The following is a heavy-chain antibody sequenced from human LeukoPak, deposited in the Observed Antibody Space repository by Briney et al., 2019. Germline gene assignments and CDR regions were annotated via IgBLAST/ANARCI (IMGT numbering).Heavy chain of an antibody. CDR1: GGSISSGGYY. CDR2: IYHSGST. J-gene: IGHJ4*02. V-gene: IGHV4-30-2*01. CDR3: ARVPLIAAAASDY. D-gene: IGHD6-13*01. Sequence: PSETLSLTCTVSGGSISSGGYYWGWIRQPPGKGLEWIGYIYHSGSTYYNPSLKSRVTISVDRSKNQFSLKLSSVTAADTAVYYCARVPLIAAAASDYWGQGTLVTVSS.